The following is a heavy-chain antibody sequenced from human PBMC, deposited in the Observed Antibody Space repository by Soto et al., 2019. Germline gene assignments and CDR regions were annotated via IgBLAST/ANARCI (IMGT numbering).Heavy chain of an antibody. CDR2: ISSSSSYI. D-gene: IGHD6-6*01. V-gene: IGHV3-21*01. Sequence: GGSLRLSCAASGLTFSSYSMNWVRQAPGKGLEWVSSISSSSSYIYYADSVKGRFTISRDNAKNSLYLQMNSLRAEDTAVYYCARDLEEYSSSNPFDYWGQGTLVTVSS. J-gene: IGHJ4*02. CDR3: ARDLEEYSSSNPFDY. CDR1: GLTFSSYS.